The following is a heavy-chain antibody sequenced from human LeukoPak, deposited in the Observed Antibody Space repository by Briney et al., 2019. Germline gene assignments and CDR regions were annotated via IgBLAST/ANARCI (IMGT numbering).Heavy chain of an antibody. CDR2: IYHSGST. J-gene: IGHJ3*02. CDR1: GGSISSSSYY. V-gene: IGHV4-39*07. D-gene: IGHD4/OR15-4a*01. Sequence: SETLSLTCTVSGGSISSSSYYWGWIRQPPGKGLEWIGYIYHSGSTYYNPSLKSRVTISVDTSKNQFSLKLSSVTAADTAVYYCARGDYAVGALDIWGQGTMVTVSS. CDR3: ARGDYAVGALDI.